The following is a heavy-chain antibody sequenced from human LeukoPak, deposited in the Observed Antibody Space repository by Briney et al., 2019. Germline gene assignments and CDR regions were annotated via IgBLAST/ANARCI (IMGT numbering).Heavy chain of an antibody. CDR3: ARDTSLKWELLFVY. V-gene: IGHV3-48*04. CDR2: ISSSSSTI. Sequence: GGSLRLSCAASGFTFSSYSMNWVRQAPGKGLEWVSYISSSSSTIYYADSVKGRFAISRDNAKNSLYLQMNSLRAEDTAVYYCARDTSLKWELLFVYWGQGTLVTVSS. CDR1: GFTFSSYS. J-gene: IGHJ4*02. D-gene: IGHD1-26*01.